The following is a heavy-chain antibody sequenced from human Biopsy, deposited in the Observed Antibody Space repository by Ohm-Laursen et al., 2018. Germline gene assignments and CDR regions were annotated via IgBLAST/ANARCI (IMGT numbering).Heavy chain of an antibody. CDR1: GGSINNFY. Sequence: GTLSLTCIVSGGSINNFYWSWIRQPPGKGLEWIGIIYYSGNTKYNPSLKSRVTMSVDTSQNQFSLNLNSVTAADTAVYYCARDFRAGSGFLRSNNHYCGMDVWGPGTRVTVSS. CDR2: IYYSGNT. J-gene: IGHJ6*02. CDR3: ARDFRAGSGFLRSNNHYCGMDV. V-gene: IGHV4-59*01. D-gene: IGHD5-24*01.